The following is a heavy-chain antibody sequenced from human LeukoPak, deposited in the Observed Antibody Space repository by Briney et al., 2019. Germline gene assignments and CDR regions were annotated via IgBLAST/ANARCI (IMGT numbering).Heavy chain of an antibody. J-gene: IGHJ4*02. V-gene: IGHV3-23*01. D-gene: IGHD6-13*01. CDR1: GFTFSSST. CDR2: ISGSGDST. CDR3: ARDITGSWSIDY. Sequence: GGSLRLSCAASGFTFSSSTMSWVRQAPGKGLEWVSSISGSGDSTWYADSVKGRFTISRDNSKNTLYLQMNSLRAEDTAVYYCARDITGSWSIDYWGQGTLTTVSS.